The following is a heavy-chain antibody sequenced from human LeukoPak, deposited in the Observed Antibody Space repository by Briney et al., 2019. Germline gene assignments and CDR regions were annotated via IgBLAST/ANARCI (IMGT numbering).Heavy chain of an antibody. Sequence: SETLSPTCAVSGGSFTGYYWTWIRQPPGKGLEWIGEMNQSGGINYNPSLKSRVTMSVDTSKNHFSLRLSSVTAADMAVYYCARGGIAARCSSWGQGTLVTVSS. CDR2: MNQSGGI. D-gene: IGHD2-15*01. V-gene: IGHV4-34*01. CDR3: ARGGIAARCSS. J-gene: IGHJ5*02. CDR1: GGSFTGYY.